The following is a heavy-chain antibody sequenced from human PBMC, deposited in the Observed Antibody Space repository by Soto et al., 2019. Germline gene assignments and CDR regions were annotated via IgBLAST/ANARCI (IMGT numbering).Heavy chain of an antibody. CDR1: GGSISSYY. Sequence: SETLSLTCTVSGGSISSYYWSWIRQPPGKGLEWIGYIYYSGSTNYNPSLKSRVTISVDTSKNQFSLKLSSVTAADTAVYYCARSGYDYGEWLDPWGQGTLVTVSS. CDR2: IYYSGST. V-gene: IGHV4-59*01. J-gene: IGHJ5*02. D-gene: IGHD5-12*01. CDR3: ARSGYDYGEWLDP.